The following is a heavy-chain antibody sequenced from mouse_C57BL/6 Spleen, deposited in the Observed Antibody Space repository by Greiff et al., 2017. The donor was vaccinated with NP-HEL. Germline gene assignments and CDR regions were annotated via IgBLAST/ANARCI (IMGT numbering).Heavy chain of an antibody. D-gene: IGHD2-4*01. Sequence: QVQLQQSGAELVKPGASVKISCKASGYAFSSYWMNWVKQRPGKGLEWIGQIYPGDGDTNYNGKFKGKATLTADKSSSTAYMQLSSLTSEDSAVYFCARRGDYDGYYAMDYWGQGTSVTVSS. CDR2: IYPGDGDT. CDR3: ARRGDYDGYYAMDY. V-gene: IGHV1-80*01. J-gene: IGHJ4*01. CDR1: GYAFSSYW.